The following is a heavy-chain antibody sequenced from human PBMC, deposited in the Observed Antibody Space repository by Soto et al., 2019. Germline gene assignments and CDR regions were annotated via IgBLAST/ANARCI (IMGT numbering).Heavy chain of an antibody. CDR2: MNPNTGGA. Sequence: QVNLVQSGAEVKKPGASVKVSCKASGYNFNGYYIHWVRQAPGQGLEWMGWMNPNTGGANYAQKFQGKVIVTTVTSISTAYLELRSLTSDDTAVYYCAKVISTIGSKQWLAQTKHQALDYWGQGTLVTVSS. CDR1: GYNFNGYY. V-gene: IGHV1-2*02. J-gene: IGHJ4*02. D-gene: IGHD6-19*01. CDR3: AKVISTIGSKQWLAQTKHQALDY.